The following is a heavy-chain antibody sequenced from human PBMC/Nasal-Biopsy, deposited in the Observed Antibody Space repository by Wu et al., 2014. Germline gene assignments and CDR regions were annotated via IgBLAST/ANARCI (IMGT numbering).Heavy chain of an antibody. CDR2: ITSTSSFT. J-gene: IGHJ2*01. V-gene: IGHV3-11*06. CDR1: GFTFTDYS. D-gene: IGHD3-3*01. Sequence: LRLSCAASGFTFTDYSMGWIRQAPGKGLEWVSFITSTSSFTNYADSVKGRFSISRDNAKNSLFLQMNSLRAEDTAVYYCARIATIFGVVYNWYFDLWGRGTLVTVSS. CDR3: ARIATIFGVVYNWYFDL.